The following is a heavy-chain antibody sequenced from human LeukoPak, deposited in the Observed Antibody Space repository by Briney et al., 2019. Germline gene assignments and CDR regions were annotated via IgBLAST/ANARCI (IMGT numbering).Heavy chain of an antibody. CDR1: GYTFTGYY. V-gene: IGHV1-2*02. CDR2: INANSGGT. Sequence: VASVKVSCKASGYTFTGYYMHWVRQAPGQGLEWMGWINANSGGTNYAQKFQGRVTMTRDTSISTAYMELSRLRSDDTAVYYCATGNAGYSSGWPGYYYHMDVWGKGTTVTISS. J-gene: IGHJ6*03. D-gene: IGHD6-19*01. CDR3: ATGNAGYSSGWPGYYYHMDV.